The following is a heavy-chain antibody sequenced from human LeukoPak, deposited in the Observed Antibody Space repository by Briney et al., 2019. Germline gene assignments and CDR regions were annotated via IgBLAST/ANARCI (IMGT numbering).Heavy chain of an antibody. D-gene: IGHD4-17*01. CDR1: GGTFSNYA. CDR2: IIPILRTA. J-gene: IGHJ4*02. CDR3: ATNNADGDYVP. Sequence: ASVKVSCKASGGTFSNYAISWVRQAPGQGLEWMGRIIPILRTANYAQKFQGRVTITAGKSTSTAHMELSSLRSEDTAVYYCATNNADGDYVPWGPGTLVTVSS. V-gene: IGHV1-69*04.